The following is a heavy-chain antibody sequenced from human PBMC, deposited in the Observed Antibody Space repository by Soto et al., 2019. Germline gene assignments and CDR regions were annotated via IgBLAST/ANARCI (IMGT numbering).Heavy chain of an antibody. CDR1: GFTFSSTW. V-gene: IGHV3-15*07. Sequence: VQLVESGGGLVKPGGSLRLSCEASGFTFSSTWLKWVRQVPGKGLAWVGRIKSEVDGGTTDYGSHVKGRFSISRDDSRNTLFLQLNSLTTEDTGIYYCTTRGTGTKRLDNWGQGTLVTVSS. CDR3: TTRGTGTKRLDN. CDR2: IKSEVDGGTT. D-gene: IGHD1-1*01. J-gene: IGHJ4*02.